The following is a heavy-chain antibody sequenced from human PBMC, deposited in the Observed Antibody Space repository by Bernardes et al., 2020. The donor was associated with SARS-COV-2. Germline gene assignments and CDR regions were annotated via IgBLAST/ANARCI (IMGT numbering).Heavy chain of an antibody. CDR3: ARGGCSSSSCYNFDY. J-gene: IGHJ4*02. CDR1: GGSFSGYS. Sequence: SETLSLTCAVYGGSFSGYSWNWIRQTPGKGLQWIGEINYSGNTNYNPSLKSRVTMSVDTSKNQVSLRLSSVTAADTAVYYCARGGCSSSSCYNFDYWGQGTLVTVSS. D-gene: IGHD2-2*02. CDR2: INYSGNT. V-gene: IGHV4-34*01.